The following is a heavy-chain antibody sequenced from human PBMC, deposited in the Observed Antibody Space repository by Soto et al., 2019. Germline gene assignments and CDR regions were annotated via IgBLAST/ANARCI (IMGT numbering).Heavy chain of an antibody. CDR1: GGSISSGDYY. CDR2: IYYSGST. Sequence: PSETLSLTCTVSGGSISSGDYYWSWIRQPPGKGLEWIGYIYYSGSTYYNPSLKSRVTISVDTSKNQFSLKLSSVTAADTAVYYCAREGYGSGSLSRGMDVWGQGTLVTVSS. J-gene: IGHJ4*02. CDR3: AREGYGSGSLSRGMDV. D-gene: IGHD3-10*01. V-gene: IGHV4-30-4*01.